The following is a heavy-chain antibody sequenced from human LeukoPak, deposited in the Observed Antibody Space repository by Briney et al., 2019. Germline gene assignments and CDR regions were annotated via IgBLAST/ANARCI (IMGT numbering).Heavy chain of an antibody. CDR3: ASSSNWNYIMAY. D-gene: IGHD1-7*01. Sequence: SVKVSCKASGGTFSSDAISWVRPAPGQGLEWMGGIIPIFGTANYAQKFQGRVTITTDESTSTAYMELSSLRSEDTAVYYCASSSNWNYIMAYWGQGTLVTVSS. CDR2: IIPIFGTA. CDR1: GGTFSSDA. J-gene: IGHJ4*02. V-gene: IGHV1-69*05.